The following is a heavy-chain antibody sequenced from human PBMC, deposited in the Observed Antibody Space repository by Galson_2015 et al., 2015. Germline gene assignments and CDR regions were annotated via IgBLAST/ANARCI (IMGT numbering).Heavy chain of an antibody. J-gene: IGHJ5*02. CDR1: GYTFTSYG. V-gene: IGHV1-18*01. D-gene: IGHD3-10*01. CDR3: ARDPTTERELLWFASYNWFDP. Sequence: SVKVSCKASGYTFTSYGISWVRQAPGQGLEWMGWISAYNGNTNYAQKLQGRVTMTTDTSTSTAYMELRSLRSDDTAVYYCARDPTTERELLWFASYNWFDPWGQGTLVTVSS. CDR2: ISAYNGNT.